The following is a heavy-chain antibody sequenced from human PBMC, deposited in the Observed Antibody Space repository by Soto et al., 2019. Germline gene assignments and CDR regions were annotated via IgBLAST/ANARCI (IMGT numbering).Heavy chain of an antibody. J-gene: IGHJ6*02. CDR3: ARDLRNYSLQHYYYYAMDV. CDR1: GYNFNDFY. Sequence: QVQLVQSGAEVKEPGASVRLSCKASGYNFNDFYIYWVRQAPGLGLECMGWINPHGGGTSYEEKFGGSVTFTRDTSLSTAYMEVSRLASDDTAVYYCARDLRNYSLQHYYYYAMDVWGQGTTVTVSS. D-gene: IGHD2-21*01. CDR2: INPHGGGT. V-gene: IGHV1-2*02.